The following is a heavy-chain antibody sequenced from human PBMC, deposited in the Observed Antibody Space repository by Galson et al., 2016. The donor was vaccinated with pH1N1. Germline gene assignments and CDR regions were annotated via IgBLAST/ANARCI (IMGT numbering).Heavy chain of an antibody. J-gene: IGHJ4*02. D-gene: IGHD6-19*01. CDR3: ARHVALAGSFYFDY. CDR2: IFYSVNT. CDR1: GGSISSDDYY. Sequence: TLSLTCTVSGGSISSDDYYWSWLRQPPGKGLEWIGYIFYSVNTYNDPSLKSRVSIIPGTSKNQFSLKLSSVTAADTAVYYCARHVALAGSFYFDYWGQGTLVTVSS. V-gene: IGHV4-30-4*08.